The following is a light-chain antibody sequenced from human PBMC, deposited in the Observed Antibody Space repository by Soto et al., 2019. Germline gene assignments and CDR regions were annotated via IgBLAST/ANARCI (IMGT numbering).Light chain of an antibody. CDR3: TSYAGRNNLV. Sequence: QSVLTQPPSASGSPGQSVTISCTGTSSDVGGYNYVSWYQQHPGKAPKLMVYEVSKRPSGVPDRFSGSKSGNPASLTVSGLRAEDDANYYCTSYAGRNNLVFGSGTKLTVL. J-gene: IGLJ1*01. V-gene: IGLV2-8*01. CDR1: SSDVGGYNY. CDR2: EVS.